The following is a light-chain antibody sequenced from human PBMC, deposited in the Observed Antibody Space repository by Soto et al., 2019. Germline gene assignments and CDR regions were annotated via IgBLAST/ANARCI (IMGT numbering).Light chain of an antibody. CDR3: QQYNDWPPT. V-gene: IGKV3-15*01. J-gene: IGKJ1*01. CDR1: QSVSSN. Sequence: EIVMTQSPATLSVSPGARATLSCGASQSVSSNLAWYQQKPGQAPRLLIFGASTRATGIPARFSGSESGTEFTLTISSLQSEDFAVYYCQQYNDWPPTFGQGTKVDIK. CDR2: GAS.